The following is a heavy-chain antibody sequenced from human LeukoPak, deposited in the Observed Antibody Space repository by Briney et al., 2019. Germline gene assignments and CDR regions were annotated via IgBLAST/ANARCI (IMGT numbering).Heavy chain of an antibody. D-gene: IGHD3-10*01. Sequence: SETLSLTCDVYGGSFSGFYWIWIRQPPGKGLEWIGEIDHSGSTNYNPSLKSRVTISVDRANNQFSLKLSFVTAADTAFYYCARGRKGGSALWGQGTLVTVSS. CDR2: IDHSGST. J-gene: IGHJ4*02. CDR1: GGSFSGFY. V-gene: IGHV4-34*01. CDR3: ARGRKGGSAL.